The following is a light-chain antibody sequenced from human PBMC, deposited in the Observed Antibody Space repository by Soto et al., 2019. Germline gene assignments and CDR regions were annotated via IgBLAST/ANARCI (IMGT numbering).Light chain of an antibody. CDR2: SAS. V-gene: IGKV3-15*01. J-gene: IGKJ4*01. Sequence: EIVMTQSPATLSVSPGERATLSCRASQSVYTTLAWYQQRPGQPPRLLIYSASTRATGIPARFSGSGSGTEFTLTISSLQSEDFAVYYCQQYNKWPLTFGGGTTVEIK. CDR1: QSVYTT. CDR3: QQYNKWPLT.